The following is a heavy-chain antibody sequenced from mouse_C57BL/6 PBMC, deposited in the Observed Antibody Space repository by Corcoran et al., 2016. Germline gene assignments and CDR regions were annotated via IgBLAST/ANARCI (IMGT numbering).Heavy chain of an antibody. CDR1: GYTFTDYY. Sequence: EVQLQQSGPELVKPGASVKISCKASGYTFTDYYMNWVKQSHGKSLEWIGDINPNNGGTSYNQKFKGKATLTVDKSSSTAYMELRSLTSEDSAVYYCARPDGSSPHWYFDVWGTGTTVTVSS. J-gene: IGHJ1*03. CDR3: ARPDGSSPHWYFDV. V-gene: IGHV1-26*01. CDR2: INPNNGGT. D-gene: IGHD1-1*01.